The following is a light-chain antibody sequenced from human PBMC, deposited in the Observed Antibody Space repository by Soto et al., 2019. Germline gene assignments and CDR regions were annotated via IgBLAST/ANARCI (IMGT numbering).Light chain of an antibody. CDR2: DAS. J-gene: IGKJ4*01. CDR1: QGIRTD. V-gene: IGKV1-6*01. Sequence: AIQMTQSPSSLSASVGDRVTITCRASQGIRTDLSWYQQKPGKAPELLIYDASSLQSGVPSRFSGSGSGTDFSLTISSLQPEDFGTYYCLQDDSYPLTFGGGTKVEIK. CDR3: LQDDSYPLT.